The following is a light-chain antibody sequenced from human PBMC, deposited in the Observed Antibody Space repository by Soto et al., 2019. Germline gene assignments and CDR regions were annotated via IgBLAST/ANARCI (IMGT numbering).Light chain of an antibody. CDR2: DAS. CDR3: QQFDNLPLT. J-gene: IGKJ4*01. V-gene: IGKV1-33*01. Sequence: DIQMTQSTSSLSASVGDRVTITCQAIQDISNYLNWYQQKPGKAPKILIYDASVLEAGVPSRFSGGGSGTHFTLTISSLQAEDVATYYCQQFDNLPLTFGGGTKVEIK. CDR1: QDISNY.